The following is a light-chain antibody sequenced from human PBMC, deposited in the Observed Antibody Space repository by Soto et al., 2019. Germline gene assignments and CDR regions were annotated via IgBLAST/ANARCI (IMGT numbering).Light chain of an antibody. Sequence: EIVLTQSPATLSLSPGERATLSCRASQSVSSYLAWYQQKPGQAPRLLIYDASNRATGIPARFSGSGSGTDFTLTISSLEPEDFAVSYGQQRSNWPGTFGQGTKVESK. CDR1: QSVSSY. CDR2: DAS. V-gene: IGKV3-11*01. CDR3: QQRSNWPGT. J-gene: IGKJ1*01.